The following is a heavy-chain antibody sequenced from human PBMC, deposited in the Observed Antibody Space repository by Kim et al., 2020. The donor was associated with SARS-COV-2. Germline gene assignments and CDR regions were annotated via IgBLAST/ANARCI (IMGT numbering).Heavy chain of an antibody. CDR1: GDSVSSNSAA. J-gene: IGHJ4*02. V-gene: IGHV6-1*01. Sequence: SQTLSLTCAISGDSVSSNSAAWNWIRQSPSRGLEWLGRTYYRSKWYNDYAVSVKSRITINPDTSKNQFSLQLNSVTPEDTAVYYCAREDKRITIFGVVRGYFDYWGQGTLVTVSS. CDR3: AREDKRITIFGVVRGYFDY. CDR2: TYYRSKWYN. D-gene: IGHD3-3*01.